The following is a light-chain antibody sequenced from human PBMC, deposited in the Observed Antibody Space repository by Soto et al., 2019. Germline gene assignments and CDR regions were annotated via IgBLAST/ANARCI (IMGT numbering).Light chain of an antibody. CDR3: QQYKDWPPLT. CDR1: QSVSVY. CDR2: GAS. Sequence: EIILTQSPGTLSVSPGETVTLVCRASQSVSVYLAWYQQKSGQPPRLLIHGASDRATGVPARFSGSGSGTEFTRRISSLQSEEFGTYYCQQYKDWPPLTFGGGTRVDIK. J-gene: IGKJ4*01. V-gene: IGKV3-15*01.